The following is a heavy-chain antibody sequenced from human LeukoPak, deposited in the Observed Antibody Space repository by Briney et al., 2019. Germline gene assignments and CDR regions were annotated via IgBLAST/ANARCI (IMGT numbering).Heavy chain of an antibody. Sequence: GSLRLSCAASGFTFSSYWMSWVRQAPGKGLEWVANIKQDGSEKYYVDSVKGRFTISRDNAKNSLYLQMNSLRAEGTAVYYCARVDIVATISKYYFDYWGQGTLVTVSS. CDR2: IKQDGSEK. J-gene: IGHJ4*02. CDR3: ARVDIVATISKYYFDY. CDR1: GFTFSSYW. V-gene: IGHV3-7*01. D-gene: IGHD5-12*01.